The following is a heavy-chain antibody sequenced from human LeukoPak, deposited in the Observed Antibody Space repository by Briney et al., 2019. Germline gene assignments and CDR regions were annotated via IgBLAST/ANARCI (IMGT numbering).Heavy chain of an antibody. CDR1: GGSISSYY. D-gene: IGHD1-1*01. CDR2: IYYSGST. V-gene: IGHV4-59*12. Sequence: SETLSLTCTVSGGSISSYYWSWIRQPPGKGLEWIGYIYYSGSTNYNPSLKSRVTISVDTSKNQFSLKLSSVTAADTAVYYCARLGGGKRPNTHFDYWGQGTLVTVSS. CDR3: ARLGGGKRPNTHFDY. J-gene: IGHJ4*02.